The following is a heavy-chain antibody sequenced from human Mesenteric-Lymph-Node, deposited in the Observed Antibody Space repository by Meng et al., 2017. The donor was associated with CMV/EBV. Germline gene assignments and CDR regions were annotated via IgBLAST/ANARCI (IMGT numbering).Heavy chain of an antibody. V-gene: IGHV3-66*01. Sequence: GESLKISCAASGFTVSSNYMSWVRQAPGKGLEWVSVIYSGGSTYYADSVKGRFTISRDNSKNSLCLQLNSLRVEDTAVYYCATTSRSRPWDYWGQGTLVTVSS. D-gene: IGHD6-13*01. CDR2: IYSGGST. J-gene: IGHJ4*02. CDR1: GFTVSSNY. CDR3: ATTSRSRPWDY.